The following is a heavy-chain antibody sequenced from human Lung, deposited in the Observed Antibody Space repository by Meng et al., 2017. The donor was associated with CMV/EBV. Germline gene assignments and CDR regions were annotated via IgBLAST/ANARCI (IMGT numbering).Heavy chain of an antibody. D-gene: IGHD2-2*01. V-gene: IGHV1-2*02. J-gene: IGHJ5*02. CDR1: GYTFTGYY. CDR2: INPYSGGT. Sequence: ASXXVSXKASGYTFTGYYMHWVRQAPGQGLEWMGWINPYSGGTNYAQKFQGRVTMTRDTSISTAYMELSRLRSDDTAVYYCARGGCGSSSCYVSWFDPWGQGALVTVSS. CDR3: ARGGCGSSSCYVSWFDP.